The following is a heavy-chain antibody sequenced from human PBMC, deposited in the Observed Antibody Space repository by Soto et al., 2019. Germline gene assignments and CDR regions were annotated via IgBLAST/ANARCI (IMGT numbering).Heavy chain of an antibody. CDR1: GGSFSGYY. CDR2: INHSGST. D-gene: IGHD2-8*01. V-gene: IGHV4-34*01. J-gene: IGHJ4*02. CDR3: AREAFPHSTNGVCYPSIFDY. Sequence: SQTLSLTCAVYGGSFSGYYWSWIRQPPGKGLEWIGEINHSGSTNYNPSLKSRVTISVDTSKNQLSLKLSSVTAADTAVYYCAREAFPHSTNGVCYPSIFDYWGPGTLVTLSS.